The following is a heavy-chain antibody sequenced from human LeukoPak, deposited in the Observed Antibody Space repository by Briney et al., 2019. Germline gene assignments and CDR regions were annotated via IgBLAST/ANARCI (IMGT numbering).Heavy chain of an antibody. V-gene: IGHV3-30*03. J-gene: IGHJ4*02. CDR3: ARARSPHYGYSSGWYAIDY. Sequence: GRSLRLSCAASGFTFSSYGMHWVRQAPGKGLEWVAVISYDGSNKYYADSVKGRFTISRDNSKNTLYLQMNSLRAEDTAVYYCARARSPHYGYSSGWYAIDYWGQGTLVTVSS. CDR1: GFTFSSYG. D-gene: IGHD6-19*01. CDR2: ISYDGSNK.